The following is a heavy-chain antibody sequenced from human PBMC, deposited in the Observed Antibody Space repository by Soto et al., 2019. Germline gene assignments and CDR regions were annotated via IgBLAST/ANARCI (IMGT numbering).Heavy chain of an antibody. CDR3: ARARGRSGGYGRRIFDY. J-gene: IGHJ4*02. CDR1: GGSISSGGYY. D-gene: IGHD6-19*01. Sequence: QVQLQESGPGLVKPSQTLSLTCTVSGGSISSGGYYWSWIRQHPGKGLEWIGYIYYSGSTYYNPSLKSRVTISVDTSKNQFSLKLSSVTAADTAVYYCARARGRSGGYGRRIFDYWGQGTLVTVSS. CDR2: IYYSGST. V-gene: IGHV4-31*03.